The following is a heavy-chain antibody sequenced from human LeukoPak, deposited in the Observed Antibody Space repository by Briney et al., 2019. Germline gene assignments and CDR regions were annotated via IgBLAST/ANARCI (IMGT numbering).Heavy chain of an antibody. CDR1: GYTFTGYY. J-gene: IGHJ5*02. D-gene: IGHD3-10*01. V-gene: IGHV1-2*02. CDR3: ARDSVMIPYGSGSYYRGFDP. CDR2: INPNSGGT. Sequence: ASVKVSCKASGYTFTGYYMHWARQAPGQGLEWMGWINPNSGGTNYAQKFQGRVTMTRDTSISTAYMELSRLRSDDTAVYYCARDSVMIPYGSGSYYRGFDPWGQGTLVTVSS.